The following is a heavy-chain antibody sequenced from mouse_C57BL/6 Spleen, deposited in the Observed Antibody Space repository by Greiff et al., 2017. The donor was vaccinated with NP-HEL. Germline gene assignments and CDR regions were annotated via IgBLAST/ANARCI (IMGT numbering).Heavy chain of an antibody. CDR2: ISYDGSN. D-gene: IGHD1-1*01. CDR3: ARGDYYGSSYGY. J-gene: IGHJ2*01. V-gene: IGHV3-6*01. CDR1: GYSITSGYY. Sequence: ESGPGLVKPSQSLFLTCSVTGYSITSGYYWNWIRQFPGNKLEWMGYISYDGSNNYNPSLKNLISITRDTSKYQFFLKLNSVTTEDTATYYCARGDYYGSSYGYWGQGTTLTVSS.